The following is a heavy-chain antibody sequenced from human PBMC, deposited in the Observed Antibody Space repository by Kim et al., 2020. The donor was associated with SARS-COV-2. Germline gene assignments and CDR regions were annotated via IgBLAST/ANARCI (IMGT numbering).Heavy chain of an antibody. Sequence: ASVKVSCSASGYTFSNDYIHWVRQAPGQGLEWMGMINHSTGSTDYAQNFQRRVTVTRDTSTSTVYMTLSSLRSEGTAVYFCARGLGCGDDYHRQYSDFWG. CDR1: GYTFSNDY. V-gene: IGHV1-46*01. D-gene: IGHD2-21*02. CDR3: ARGLGCGDDYHRQYSDF. CDR2: INHSTGST. J-gene: IGHJ2*01.